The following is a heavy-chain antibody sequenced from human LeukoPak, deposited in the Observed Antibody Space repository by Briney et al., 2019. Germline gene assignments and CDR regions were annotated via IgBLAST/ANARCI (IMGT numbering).Heavy chain of an antibody. CDR3: SSDYYGAYSSQH. D-gene: IGHD4-17*01. CDR2: ISSSSNTI. J-gene: IGHJ1*01. CDR1: GFTFSIYS. V-gene: IGHV3-48*01. Sequence: GGSLRLSCAASGFTFSIYSINWVRQAPGKGLEWVSYISSSSNTIYYADSVKGRFTISSDNAKNSVYLQMNSLRAEDAAVYYCSSDYYGAYSSQHWGQGTLVIVSS.